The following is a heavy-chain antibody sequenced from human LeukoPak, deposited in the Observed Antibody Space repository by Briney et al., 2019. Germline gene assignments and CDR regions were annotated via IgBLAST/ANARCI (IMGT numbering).Heavy chain of an antibody. CDR3: ARHGLVAARHAFDI. CDR1: GGAFSGYY. Sequence: SETLSLTCAVYGGAFSGYYWSWIRQPPGKGLEWIGEINHSGSTNYNPSLKSRVTVSVDRSKSQFSLKLSSVTAADTAVYYCARHGLVAARHAFDIWGQGTVVTVSS. V-gene: IGHV4-34*01. D-gene: IGHD6-6*01. CDR2: INHSGST. J-gene: IGHJ3*02.